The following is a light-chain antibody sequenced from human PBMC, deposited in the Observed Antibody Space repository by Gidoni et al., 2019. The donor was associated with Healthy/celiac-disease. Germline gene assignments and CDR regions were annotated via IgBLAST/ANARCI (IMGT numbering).Light chain of an antibody. J-gene: IGKJ4*01. CDR1: QSVLYSSNNKHY. CDR3: QQYYSTPT. V-gene: IGKV4-1*01. CDR2: WSA. Sequence: DIVMTQSPDSLAVSLGERAPINCKSSQSVLYSSNNKHYLAWYQQKPGQPPKLRIYWSATREAGVPDRFSGSGSGTDFTLTISSLQAEDVAVYYCQQYYSTPTFGGXTKVEIK.